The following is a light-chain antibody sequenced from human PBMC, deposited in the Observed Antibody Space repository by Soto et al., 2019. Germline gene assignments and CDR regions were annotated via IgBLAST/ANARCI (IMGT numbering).Light chain of an antibody. CDR1: TGAVTSGHY. CDR2: DTS. V-gene: IGLV7-46*01. Sequence: QAVVTQEPSLTVSPGGTVTLTCGSSTGAVTSGHYPYWFQQKPGQAPRTLIYDTSNKHSWTPARFSGSLLGGKAALTLSGAQPEDEAEYYCLLSYSGALYVFGTGTKVTLL. CDR3: LLSYSGALYV. J-gene: IGLJ1*01.